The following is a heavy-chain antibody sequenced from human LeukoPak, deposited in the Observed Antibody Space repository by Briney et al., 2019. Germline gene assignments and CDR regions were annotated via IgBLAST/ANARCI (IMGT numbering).Heavy chain of an antibody. J-gene: IGHJ4*02. CDR1: GFTFSSYS. CDR2: ITSKSDYI. D-gene: IGHD4-17*01. Sequence: PGGSLRLSCVASGFTFSSYSFNWVRQAPGKGLEWVSSITSKSDYIYYADSLKGRFTISRDNARNSVYLQMNSLRAEDTAAYYCARAGYGDPHFDFWGQGTLVTVSS. CDR3: ARAGYGDPHFDF. V-gene: IGHV3-21*01.